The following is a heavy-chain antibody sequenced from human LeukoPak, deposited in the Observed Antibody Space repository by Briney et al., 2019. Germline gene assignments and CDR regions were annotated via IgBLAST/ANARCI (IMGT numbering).Heavy chain of an antibody. CDR1: GGSFSGYY. Sequence: PSETLSLTCTVSGGSFSGYYWSWIRQPPGKGLEWIGEINHSGSTNYNPSLKSRVTISVDTSKNQFSLKLSSVTAADTAVYYCARDRGGYCSGGSCYGLFDPWGQGTLVTVSS. CDR2: INHSGST. J-gene: IGHJ5*02. CDR3: ARDRGGYCSGGSCYGLFDP. D-gene: IGHD2-15*01. V-gene: IGHV4-34*01.